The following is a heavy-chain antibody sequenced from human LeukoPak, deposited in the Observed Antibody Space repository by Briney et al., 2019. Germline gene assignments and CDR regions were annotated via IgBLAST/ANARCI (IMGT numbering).Heavy chain of an antibody. Sequence: GGSLRLSCAASGFTFSSYGMHWVRQAPGKGLEWVAFIRYDGSNKYYADSVKGRFTISRDNSKNTLYLQMNSLRAEDTAVYYCAKDQHYYDSSGYNYYYGMDVWGQGTTVTVSS. CDR3: AKDQHYYDSSGYNYYYGMDV. J-gene: IGHJ6*02. D-gene: IGHD3-22*01. V-gene: IGHV3-30*02. CDR2: IRYDGSNK. CDR1: GFTFSSYG.